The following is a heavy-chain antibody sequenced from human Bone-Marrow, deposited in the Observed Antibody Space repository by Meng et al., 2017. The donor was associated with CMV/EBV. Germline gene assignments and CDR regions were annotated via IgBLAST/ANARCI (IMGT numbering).Heavy chain of an antibody. CDR3: ASPAVRASGGAFDY. J-gene: IGHJ4*02. Sequence: GESLKISCAASGFTFSSYAMHWVRQAPGKGLEWVAVISYDGSNKYYADSVKGRFTISRDNSKNTLYLQMNSLRAEDTAVYYCASPAVRASGGAFDYWGQGTLVTVSS. D-gene: IGHD3-16*01. V-gene: IGHV3-30*04. CDR1: GFTFSSYA. CDR2: ISYDGSNK.